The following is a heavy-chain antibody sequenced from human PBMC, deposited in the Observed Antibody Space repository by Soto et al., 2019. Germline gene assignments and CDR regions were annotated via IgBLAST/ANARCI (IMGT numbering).Heavy chain of an antibody. Sequence: QVQLVQSGAEVKKPGASVKVSCKASGYTFTSYGISWVRQAPGQGLEWMGWISAYNGNTNYVQKLQGRVTMTTDTSTSKAYSELRSLRSDDTAVYYCARDRGIVRAIGTSYYFDYWGQGSLGTVSS. J-gene: IGHJ4*02. D-gene: IGHD1-26*01. CDR3: ARDRGIVRAIGTSYYFDY. V-gene: IGHV1-18*04. CDR1: GYTFTSYG. CDR2: ISAYNGNT.